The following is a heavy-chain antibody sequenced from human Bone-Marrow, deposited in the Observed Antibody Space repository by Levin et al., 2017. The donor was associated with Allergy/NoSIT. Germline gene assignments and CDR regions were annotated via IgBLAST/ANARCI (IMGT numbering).Heavy chain of an antibody. J-gene: IGHJ4*02. CDR1: GFTFSSFS. D-gene: IGHD6-19*01. Sequence: GASVKVSCTASGFTFSSFSMNWVRQAPGKGLEWVSYISSGSGTMYYADSVKGRFTISRDNAKNSLYLQMNSLRAEDTAVYYCARPYSSGWYPPDYWGQGTLVTVSS. CDR3: ARPYSSGWYPPDY. CDR2: ISSGSGTM. V-gene: IGHV3-48*01.